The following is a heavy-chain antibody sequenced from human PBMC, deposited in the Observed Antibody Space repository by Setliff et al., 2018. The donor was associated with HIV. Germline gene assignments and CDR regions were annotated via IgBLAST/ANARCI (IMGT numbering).Heavy chain of an antibody. CDR3: ARIPTGGAFDI. V-gene: IGHV1-8*01. J-gene: IGHJ3*02. Sequence: ASVKVSCKISGYTLTELSIHWVRQAPGQGLEWMGWITDYNGNTNYAQKLQGRVTMTRDTSITTLYMELSSLTSEDTAVYYCARIPTGGAFDIWGQGTVVTVSS. CDR1: GYTLTELS. D-gene: IGHD7-27*01. CDR2: ITDYNGNT.